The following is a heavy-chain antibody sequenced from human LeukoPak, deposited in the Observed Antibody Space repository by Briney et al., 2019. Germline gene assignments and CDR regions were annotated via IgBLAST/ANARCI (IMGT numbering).Heavy chain of an antibody. D-gene: IGHD6-19*01. CDR3: ATKQWLAPPPDS. V-gene: IGHV3-21*06. CDR1: GLTFSNYT. CDR2: ISRSGPYI. J-gene: IGHJ4*02. Sequence: AGALRLSCAASGLTFSNYTMNWVRQAPGKGLEWVSSISRSGPYIYYADSVKGRFTVSRDNADNTMFLQVNSVRDEDTAVYYCATKQWLAPPPDSWGQGTPVTVSS.